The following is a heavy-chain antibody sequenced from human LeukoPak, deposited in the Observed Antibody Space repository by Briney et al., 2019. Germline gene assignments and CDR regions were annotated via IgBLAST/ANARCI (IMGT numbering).Heavy chain of an antibody. CDR3: ARVSDCSGGSCYLAVKGFDY. V-gene: IGHV3-48*03. J-gene: IGHJ4*02. D-gene: IGHD2-15*01. CDR2: ISSSGSTI. Sequence: GGSLRLSCAASGFTFSSYEMNWVRQAPGKGLEWVSYISSSGSTIYYADSVKGRFTISRDNAKNSLYLQMNSLRAEDTAVYYCARVSDCSGGSCYLAVKGFDYWGQGTLVTVSS. CDR1: GFTFSSYE.